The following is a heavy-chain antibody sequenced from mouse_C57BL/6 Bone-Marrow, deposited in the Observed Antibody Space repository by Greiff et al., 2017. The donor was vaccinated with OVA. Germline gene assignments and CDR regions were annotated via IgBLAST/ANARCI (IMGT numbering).Heavy chain of an antibody. CDR3: AMRGYYGSSWGAMDY. CDR1: GYTFTSYW. D-gene: IGHD1-1*01. CDR2: IYPSDSET. Sequence: QVQLQQPGAELVRPGSSVKLSCKASGYTFTSYWMAWVKQRPGQGLEWIGNIYPSDSETHYNQKFKDKATLTVDKSSSTAYMQLSSLTSEDSAVYYCAMRGYYGSSWGAMDYWGQGTSVTVSS. V-gene: IGHV1-61*01. J-gene: IGHJ4*01.